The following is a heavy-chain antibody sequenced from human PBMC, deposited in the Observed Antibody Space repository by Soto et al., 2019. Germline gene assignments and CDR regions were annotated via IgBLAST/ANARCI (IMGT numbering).Heavy chain of an antibody. CDR2: ISSNGGST. J-gene: IGHJ4*02. Sequence: EVPLVESGGGLVQPGGSLSLSCAASGFTFSSYAMHWVRQAPGKGLEYVSAISSNGGSTYYANSVKGRFTISRDNSKNTLYLQMGSLRAEDMAVYYCARGPGYYFDYGGQGTLVTVSS. CDR3: ARGPGYYFDY. V-gene: IGHV3-64*01. CDR1: GFTFSSYA.